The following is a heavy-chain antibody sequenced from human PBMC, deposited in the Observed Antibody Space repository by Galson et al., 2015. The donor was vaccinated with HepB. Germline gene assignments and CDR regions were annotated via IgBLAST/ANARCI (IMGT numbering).Heavy chain of an antibody. CDR2: ISYDGSNK. V-gene: IGHV3-30*04. D-gene: IGHD3-22*01. CDR3: AREFKYVVVVRGLDY. Sequence: SLRLSCAASGLTFSSYAMHWVRHAPGKGLEWVAVISYDGSNKYYADSVKGRFTISRDNPKNTLYLQMNSLRAEDTAVYYCAREFKYVVVVRGLDYWGQGTLVTVSS. J-gene: IGHJ4*02. CDR1: GLTFSSYA.